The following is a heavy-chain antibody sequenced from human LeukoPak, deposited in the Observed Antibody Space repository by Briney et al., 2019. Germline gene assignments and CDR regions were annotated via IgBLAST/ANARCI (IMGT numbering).Heavy chain of an antibody. D-gene: IGHD4-17*01. CDR3: TRMTTGHDY. CDR1: GVSFNDYY. Sequence: MPSETLSLTCAVSGVSFNDYYWSWVRQTPGKGLEWIGEINHSGYTNDSPSLKSRVTLSIDTSRKQFSLNLGSVTVADTGIYYCTRMTTGHDYWGQGTLVTVSS. V-gene: IGHV4-34*01. J-gene: IGHJ4*02. CDR2: INHSGYT.